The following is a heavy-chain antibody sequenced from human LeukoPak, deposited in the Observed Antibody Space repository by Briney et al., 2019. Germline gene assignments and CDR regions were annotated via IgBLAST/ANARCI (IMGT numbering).Heavy chain of an antibody. CDR3: ARAAAYYYGMDV. D-gene: IGHD6-25*01. V-gene: IGHV1-8*01. CDR2: MNPNSGNT. CDR1: GYTFTSYD. Sequence: ASVKASCKASGYTFTSYDINWVRQATGQGLEWMGWMNPNSGNTGYAQKFQGRVTMTRNTSISTAYMELSSLRSEDTAVYYCARAAAYYYGMDVWGQGTTVTVSS. J-gene: IGHJ6*02.